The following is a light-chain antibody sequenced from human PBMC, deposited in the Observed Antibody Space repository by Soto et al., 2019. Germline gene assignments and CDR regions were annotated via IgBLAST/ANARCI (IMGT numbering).Light chain of an antibody. CDR1: RSNIGSNT. CDR2: SNN. Sequence: QSVLTQPPSTSGTPGQRVTISCSGSRSNIGSNTVTWYRQLPGTAPKLLIYSNNQRPSGVPDRFSGSKSGTSASLAISGPQSEDEADYYCAAWDDSLDGSYVFGTGAKVTVL. CDR3: AAWDDSLDGSYV. V-gene: IGLV1-44*01. J-gene: IGLJ1*01.